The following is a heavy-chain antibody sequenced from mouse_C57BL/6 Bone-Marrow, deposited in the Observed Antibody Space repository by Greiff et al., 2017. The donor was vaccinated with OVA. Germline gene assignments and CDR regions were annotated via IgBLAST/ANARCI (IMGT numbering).Heavy chain of an antibody. CDR1: GFTFSSYA. D-gene: IGHD1-1*01. CDR2: ISDGGSYT. V-gene: IGHV5-4*01. CDR3: ASITTVVFDY. J-gene: IGHJ2*01. Sequence: EVHLVESGGGLVKPGGSVKLSCAASGFTFSSYAMSWVRQTPEKRLEWVATISDGGSYTYYPDNVKGRFTISRDNAKNNLYLQMSHLKSEDTAMYYCASITTVVFDYWGQGTTLTVSS.